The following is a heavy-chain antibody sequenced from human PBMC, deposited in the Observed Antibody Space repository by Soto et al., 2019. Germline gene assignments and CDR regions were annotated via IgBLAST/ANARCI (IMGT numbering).Heavy chain of an antibody. CDR3: ARGGIVVVTAIPWAIFDY. V-gene: IGHV3-53*01. CDR1: GFTVSSNY. Sequence: GGSLRLSCAASGFTVSSNYMSWVRQAPGKGLEWVSVIYSGGSTYYADSVKGRFTISRDNSKNTLYLQMNSLRAEDTAVYYCARGGIVVVTAIPWAIFDYWGQGTLVTVSS. J-gene: IGHJ4*02. D-gene: IGHD2-21*02. CDR2: IYSGGST.